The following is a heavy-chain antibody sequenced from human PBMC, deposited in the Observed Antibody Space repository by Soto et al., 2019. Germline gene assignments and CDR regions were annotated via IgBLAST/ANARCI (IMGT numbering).Heavy chain of an antibody. CDR2: INLNSGGT. CDR3: ARDLGGYHLYATDS. J-gene: IGHJ5*01. CDR1: GNTFIDIS. Sequence: SVKVSCKPSGNTFIDISMHWVRQAPRQGPEWMGWINLNSGGTYYAQKFQGRVTMTRDTSISTAYMELTGLTSDETAMYYCARDLGGYHLYATDSWGPGHLLTVSS. V-gene: IGHV1-2*02. D-gene: IGHD5-12*01.